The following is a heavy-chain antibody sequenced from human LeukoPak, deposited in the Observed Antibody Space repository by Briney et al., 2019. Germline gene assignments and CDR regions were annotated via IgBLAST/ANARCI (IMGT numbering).Heavy chain of an antibody. J-gene: IGHJ3*02. V-gene: IGHV3-30*02. D-gene: IGHD3-10*01. CDR3: ARPLYYYGSGSYAFDI. Sequence: QPGGSLRLSCAASGFTFSHYGMHWVRQAPGKGLEWVTFTRYDGSYKYYADSVRGRFSISRDNSKNTLYLQMNSLRAEDTGVYYCARPLYYYGSGSYAFDIWGQGTMVTVSS. CDR1: GFTFSHYG. CDR2: TRYDGSYK.